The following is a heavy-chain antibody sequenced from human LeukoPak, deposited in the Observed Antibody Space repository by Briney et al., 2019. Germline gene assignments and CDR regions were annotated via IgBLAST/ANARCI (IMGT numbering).Heavy chain of an antibody. CDR3: TRDRDSSGYYPYYYYYMDV. CDR2: IYTSGST. Sequence: PSETLSLTCTVSGGSISSYYWSWLRQPAGKGLEWIGRIYTSGSTNYNPSLKSRVTMSVDTSKNQFSLKLSSVTAADTAAYYCTRDRDSSGYYPYYYYYMDVWGKGTTVTISS. CDR1: GGSISSYY. V-gene: IGHV4-4*07. J-gene: IGHJ6*03. D-gene: IGHD3-22*01.